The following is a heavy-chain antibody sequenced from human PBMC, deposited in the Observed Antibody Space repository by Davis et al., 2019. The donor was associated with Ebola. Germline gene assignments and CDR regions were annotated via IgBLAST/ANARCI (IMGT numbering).Heavy chain of an antibody. CDR1: GFNVRTTY. Sequence: PGGSLRLSCAASGFNVRTTYMTWVRQPPGKGLEWVSLLYSGGGTYYADSVKGRFTISRDNSKNTLFLQMNSLRVEDTALYYCARVGRVVPNDYWGQGTLVTVSS. D-gene: IGHD3-3*01. CDR2: LYSGGGT. V-gene: IGHV3-53*01. CDR3: ARVGRVVPNDY. J-gene: IGHJ4*02.